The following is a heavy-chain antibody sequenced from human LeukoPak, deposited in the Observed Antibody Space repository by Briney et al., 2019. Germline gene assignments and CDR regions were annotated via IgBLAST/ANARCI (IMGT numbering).Heavy chain of an antibody. D-gene: IGHD1-20*01. V-gene: IGHV3-23*01. J-gene: IGHJ4*02. CDR2: IGGHVRRT. Sequence: GWSLRLSCVASGFTFRNSAMSWVRQAPGTGLEWVSSIGGHVRRTYYADSVIGRFTISRDDSKNTLYLQMNSLRANDTAIYYCANHRTPDRYHWNYFDYWGQGTLVTVSS. CDR3: ANHRTPDRYHWNYFDY. CDR1: GFTFRNSA.